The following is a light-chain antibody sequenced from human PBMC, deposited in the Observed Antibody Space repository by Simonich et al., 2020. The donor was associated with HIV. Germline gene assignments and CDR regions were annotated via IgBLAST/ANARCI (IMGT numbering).Light chain of an antibody. CDR1: QSVSSN. J-gene: IGKJ4*01. CDR3: LQRSNWPLT. V-gene: IGKV3-15*01. Sequence: EIVMTQSPATLSVSPGERATLSCRASQSVSSNLAWYQQKPGHAPRLLIYGASTRATGIPARFSGSGSGTEFTLTISSMQSEDFAVYYCLQRSNWPLTFGGGTKVEIK. CDR2: GAS.